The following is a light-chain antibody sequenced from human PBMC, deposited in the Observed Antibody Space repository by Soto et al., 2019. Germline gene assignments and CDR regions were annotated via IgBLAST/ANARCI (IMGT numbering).Light chain of an antibody. Sequence: DIQMTQSPSTLSASEGDRVTISCRASQSVSIWLAWYQQKPGRAPKLLIYKSSILESGVPSRFSGSGSGTEFTLTISSLQHDDFATYYCQQYKSYSWTFGQGTKV. J-gene: IGKJ1*01. CDR1: QSVSIW. V-gene: IGKV1-5*03. CDR2: KSS. CDR3: QQYKSYSWT.